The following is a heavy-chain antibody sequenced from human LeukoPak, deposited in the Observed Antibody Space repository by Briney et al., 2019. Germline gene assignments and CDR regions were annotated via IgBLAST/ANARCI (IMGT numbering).Heavy chain of an antibody. V-gene: IGHV1-2*02. CDR3: AREFGSGSVNY. J-gene: IGHJ4*02. Sequence: ASVKVSFKASGYTFTGYYMHWVRQAPGQGLEWMGWINPNSGGTNYAQKFQGGVTMTRDTSISTAYMELSRLRSDDTAVYSCAREFGSGSVNYWGQGPLVTVSS. D-gene: IGHD3-22*01. CDR2: INPNSGGT. CDR1: GYTFTGYY.